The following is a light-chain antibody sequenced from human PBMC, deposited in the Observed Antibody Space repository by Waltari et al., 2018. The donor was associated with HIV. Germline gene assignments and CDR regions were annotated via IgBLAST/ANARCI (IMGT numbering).Light chain of an antibody. CDR2: DAS. V-gene: IGKV1-39*01. CDR3: QQFFSTLIT. Sequence: DIQMTQTPSSLSASVGDRVTITCRASRSIVTYLNWYQQKTGGAPKLLIYDASRLQSGVPSRFSASGSGTDFTLTISSLQPEDSATYYCQQFFSTLITFGQGTRLDI. CDR1: RSIVTY. J-gene: IGKJ5*01.